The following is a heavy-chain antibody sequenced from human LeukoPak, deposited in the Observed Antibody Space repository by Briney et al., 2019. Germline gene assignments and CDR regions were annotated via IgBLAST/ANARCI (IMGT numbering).Heavy chain of an antibody. CDR3: AKGTYDSGSYPTDYFDY. Sequence: GGSLRLSCAASGFTFSSYEMNWVRQAPGKGLEWVSTIRGSGDIAYYADSVKGRFTISRDNSKNTLYLQMNSLRTEDSALYYCAKGTYDSGSYPTDYFDYWGQGTLVTVSS. D-gene: IGHD3-10*01. V-gene: IGHV3-23*01. J-gene: IGHJ4*02. CDR1: GFTFSSYE. CDR2: IRGSGDIA.